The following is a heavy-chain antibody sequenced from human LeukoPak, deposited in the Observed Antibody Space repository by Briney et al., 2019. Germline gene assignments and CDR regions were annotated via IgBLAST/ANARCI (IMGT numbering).Heavy chain of an antibody. J-gene: IGHJ6*02. D-gene: IGHD5-18*01. V-gene: IGHV3-21*01. CDR1: GFTFSNYG. CDR3: ARMGYSYGYGRYYYYGMDV. Sequence: GGSLRLSCAASGFTFSNYGMHWVRQAPGKGLEWVSSISSSSSYIYYADSVKGRFTISRDNAKNSLYLQMNSLRAEDTAVYYCARMGYSYGYGRYYYYGMDVWGQGTTVTVSS. CDR2: ISSSSSYI.